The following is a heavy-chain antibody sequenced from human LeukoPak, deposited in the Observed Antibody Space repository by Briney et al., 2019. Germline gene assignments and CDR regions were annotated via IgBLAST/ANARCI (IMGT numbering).Heavy chain of an antibody. Sequence: PSETLSLTCTVSGGSISSSSYYWGWLRQPPGKGLEWIGSIYYSGSTCYNPSLKSRVTISVDTSKNQFSLKLSSVTAADTAVYYCARGIVGATRPFDIWGQGTMVTVSS. D-gene: IGHD1-26*01. J-gene: IGHJ3*02. CDR1: GGSISSSSYY. V-gene: IGHV4-39*01. CDR2: IYYSGST. CDR3: ARGIVGATRPFDI.